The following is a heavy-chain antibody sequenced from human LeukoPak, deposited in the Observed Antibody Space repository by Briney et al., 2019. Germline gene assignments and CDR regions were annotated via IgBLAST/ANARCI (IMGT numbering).Heavy chain of an antibody. CDR2: IYHSGST. J-gene: IGHJ4*02. CDR3: ARAGMRHCSSTSCYFDY. Sequence: SQTLSLTCTVSGGSISSGGYYWSWIRQPPGKGLEWIGYIYHSGSTNYNPSLKSRVTISVDTSKNQFSLKLSSVTAADTAVYYCARAGMRHCSSTSCYFDYWGQGTLVTVSS. CDR1: GGSISSGGYY. V-gene: IGHV4-30-2*01. D-gene: IGHD2-2*01.